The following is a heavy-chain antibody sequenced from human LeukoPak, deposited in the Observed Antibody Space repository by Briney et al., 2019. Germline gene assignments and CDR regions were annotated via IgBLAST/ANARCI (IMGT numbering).Heavy chain of an antibody. CDR3: ARDHSYGFFDY. CDR1: GFTVGSNF. Sequence: GGSLRLSCAASGFTVGSNFMSWVRQAPGKGLEWVSGIQSGSRTSYADPVKGRFTISRDNSKNTLDLQMHNLRVDDTAVYYCARDHSYGFFDYWGQGTLVTVSS. V-gene: IGHV3-53*01. J-gene: IGHJ4*02. CDR2: IQSGSRT. D-gene: IGHD5-18*01.